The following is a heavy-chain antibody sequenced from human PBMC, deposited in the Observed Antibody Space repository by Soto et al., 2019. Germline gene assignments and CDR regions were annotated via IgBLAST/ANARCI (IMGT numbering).Heavy chain of an antibody. V-gene: IGHV3-23*01. J-gene: IGHJ4*02. CDR1: GFTFSNYA. CDR2: MSNSGSRT. Sequence: VQLLESGGGLVQPGGSLRLSCAASGFTFSNYAMSWVRQAPGKGLEWVSGMSNSGSRTYYADSVKGRFIISRDNSKNTLYLHMNILRPEDTAVYYCAKAYFDILTGYFGDYWGQGTLVSFSS. CDR3: AKAYFDILTGYFGDY. D-gene: IGHD3-9*01.